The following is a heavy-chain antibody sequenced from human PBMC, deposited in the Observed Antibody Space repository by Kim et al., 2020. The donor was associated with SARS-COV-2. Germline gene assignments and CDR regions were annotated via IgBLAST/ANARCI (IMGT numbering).Heavy chain of an antibody. CDR3: ARGVRGYSYGRSLDV. Sequence: SETLSLTCAVYGGSFSGYYWSWIRQPPGKGLEWIGEINHSGSTNYNPSLKSRVTISVDTSKNQFSLKLSSVTAADTAVYYCARGVRGYSYGRSLDVWGKGTTVTVSS. D-gene: IGHD5-18*01. CDR2: INHSGST. V-gene: IGHV4-34*01. CDR1: GGSFSGYY. J-gene: IGHJ6*04.